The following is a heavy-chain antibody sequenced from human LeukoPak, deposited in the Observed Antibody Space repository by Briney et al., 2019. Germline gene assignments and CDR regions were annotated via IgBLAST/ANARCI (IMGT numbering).Heavy chain of an antibody. CDR3: ARGPTISETGYFDY. Sequence: SETLSLTCAVYGGSFSTYYWSWIRQSPGKGREWIAEINHRGDTSYNPSVKSRVTISVDTSKNQFSLKVRSLTAADTAVYYCARGPTISETGYFDYWGQGTLVTVSS. CDR1: GGSFSTYY. J-gene: IGHJ4*02. D-gene: IGHD7-27*01. CDR2: INHRGDT. V-gene: IGHV4-34*01.